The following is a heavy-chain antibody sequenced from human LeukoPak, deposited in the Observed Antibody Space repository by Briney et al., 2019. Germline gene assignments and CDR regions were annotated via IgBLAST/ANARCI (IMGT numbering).Heavy chain of an antibody. CDR3: AGATATGTGRAFHY. J-gene: IGHJ4*02. Sequence: SETLSLTCAVYGESITAYYWTWIRQPPGKRLEWIGEVRHSVSTNYTPSLKSRVTMSVDMSTNQFSLKLNSVTAADTAVYYCAGATATGTGRAFHYWAQGNLVPVSS. CDR1: GESITAYY. V-gene: IGHV4-34*01. D-gene: IGHD3-10*01. CDR2: VRHSVST.